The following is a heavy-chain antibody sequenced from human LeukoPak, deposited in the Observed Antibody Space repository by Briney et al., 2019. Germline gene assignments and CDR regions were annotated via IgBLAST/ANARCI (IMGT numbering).Heavy chain of an antibody. Sequence: SETLSLTCTVSGGSISGYFCTWLRQSAGAGLECIGRIHTSGTTYYNPSLRSRVSMSVDTSNNKLSLRLSSVTAADTAVYYCARDPAGHGRYFDYWGQGALVTVSS. CDR3: ARDPAGHGRYFDY. D-gene: IGHD1-14*01. J-gene: IGHJ4*02. CDR1: GGSISGYF. V-gene: IGHV4-4*07. CDR2: IHTSGTT.